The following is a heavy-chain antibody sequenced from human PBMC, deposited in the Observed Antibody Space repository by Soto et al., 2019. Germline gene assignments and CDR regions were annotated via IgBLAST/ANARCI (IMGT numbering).Heavy chain of an antibody. Sequence: QLQLQESGSGLVKPSQTLSLTCAVSGGSISSGGYSWSWIRQPPGKGLEWIGYIYHSGSTSYNPSXXXXXXIPVDRXKNQXXXXXXXVPAADXAVXXXXXXAPVVNDYWGQGTLVTVSS. V-gene: IGHV4-30-2*01. D-gene: IGHD3-22*01. CDR1: GGSISSGGYS. CDR2: IYHSGST. J-gene: IGHJ4*02. CDR3: XXXAPVVNDY.